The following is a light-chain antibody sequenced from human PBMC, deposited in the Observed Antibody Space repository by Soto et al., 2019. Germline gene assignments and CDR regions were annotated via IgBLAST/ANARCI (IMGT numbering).Light chain of an antibody. Sequence: DIQVTQSPPTLSASVGDRVTITCRASQTISTWLAWYQQKPGRAPKLLIYDASSLESGVPSRFSGSGSGTEFTLTISSLQTDDFASYYCLHYSTYPLTFGGGTKVDIK. J-gene: IGKJ4*01. V-gene: IGKV1-5*01. CDR2: DAS. CDR3: LHYSTYPLT. CDR1: QTISTW.